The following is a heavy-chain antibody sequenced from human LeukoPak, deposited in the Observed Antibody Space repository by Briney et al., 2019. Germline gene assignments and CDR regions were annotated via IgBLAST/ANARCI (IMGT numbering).Heavy chain of an antibody. J-gene: IGHJ4*02. Sequence: PGGSLRLSCAASGFAFSSFAMNWVLQAPGKGLQWVSAISGDATTTYYPDSLTGRFTISRDNSRNTLYLQMNSLRADDTAVYYCAKALLTYSSSSDYWGQGTLVTVSS. D-gene: IGHD6-6*01. V-gene: IGHV3-23*01. CDR2: ISGDATTT. CDR3: AKALLTYSSSSDY. CDR1: GFAFSSFA.